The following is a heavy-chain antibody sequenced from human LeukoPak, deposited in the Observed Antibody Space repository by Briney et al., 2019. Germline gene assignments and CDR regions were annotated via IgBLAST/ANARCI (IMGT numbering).Heavy chain of an antibody. CDR3: ARFSSGCSTSSCYLTY. V-gene: IGHV4-31*03. CDR2: IYYSGST. J-gene: IGHJ4*02. D-gene: IGHD2-2*01. CDR1: GGSISSGGYY. Sequence: SQTLSLTCTVSGGSISSGGYYWSWIRQHPGKGLEWIGYIYYSGSTYYNPSLKSRVTISLDTSNNQFSLKLTSMTAADTAVYYCARFSSGCSTSSCYLTYWGQGTLVTVS.